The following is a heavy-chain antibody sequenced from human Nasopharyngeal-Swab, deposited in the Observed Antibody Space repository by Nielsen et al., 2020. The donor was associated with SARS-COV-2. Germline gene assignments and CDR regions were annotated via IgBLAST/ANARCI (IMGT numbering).Heavy chain of an antibody. CDR2: IYPGDSDT. D-gene: IGHD2-2*01. Sequence: SCKGSGYSFTSYWIGWVRQMPGKGLEWMGIIYPGDSDTRYSPSFQGQVTISADKSISTAYLQWSSLKASDTAMYYCARFYCSSTSCPDYYGMDVWGQGTTVTVSS. CDR3: ARFYCSSTSCPDYYGMDV. V-gene: IGHV5-51*01. J-gene: IGHJ6*02. CDR1: GYSFTSYW.